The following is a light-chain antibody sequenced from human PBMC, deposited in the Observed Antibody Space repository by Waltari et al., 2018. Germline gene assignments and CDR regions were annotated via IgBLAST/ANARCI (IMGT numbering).Light chain of an antibody. Sequence: QSALTQPASVSGAPGQWTIISCTGSNSDVGAYNNVSWYQQHPGKAPKLMIYDVSKRPSGVSDRFSGSKSGNTASLTISGLQAEDEADYYCSSYTSSSTLVFGGGTKVTVL. CDR2: DVS. CDR3: SSYTSSSTLV. V-gene: IGLV2-14*01. J-gene: IGLJ3*02. CDR1: NSDVGAYNN.